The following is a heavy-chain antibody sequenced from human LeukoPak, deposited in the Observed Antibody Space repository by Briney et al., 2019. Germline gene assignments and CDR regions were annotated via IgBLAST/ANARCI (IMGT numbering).Heavy chain of an antibody. CDR3: ATQYCIGGSCHDAFDI. CDR1: GFTFSTYG. CDR2: ISGSGGST. J-gene: IGHJ3*02. V-gene: IGHV3-23*01. D-gene: IGHD2-15*01. Sequence: GGSLRLSCEASGFTFSTYGMNWVRQAPGKGLEWVSVISGSGGSTYYADSVKGRFTISRDNSKNTLYLQMNILRAEDTAVYYCATQYCIGGSCHDAFDIWGQGTMVTVSS.